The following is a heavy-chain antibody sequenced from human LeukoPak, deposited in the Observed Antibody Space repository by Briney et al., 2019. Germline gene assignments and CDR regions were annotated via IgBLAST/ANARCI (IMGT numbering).Heavy chain of an antibody. D-gene: IGHD3-3*02. CDR3: ARQLAGLAPPGFIDS. V-gene: IGHV4-59*08. CDR2: IYYGGST. J-gene: IGHJ4*02. CDR1: GGSISSPY. Sequence: SETLSLTCTVSGGSISSPYWTWIRQPPGKGLEWIGYIYYGGSTDYSPSLKSRATISLDTSKNQFSLHLTSVTAADTAVYYCARQLAGLAPPGFIDSWGQGTLVTVPS.